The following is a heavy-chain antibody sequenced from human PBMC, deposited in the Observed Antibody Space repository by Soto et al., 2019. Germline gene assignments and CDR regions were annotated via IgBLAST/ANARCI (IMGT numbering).Heavy chain of an antibody. J-gene: IGHJ6*03. D-gene: IGHD3-3*01. Sequence: ASVTVSCKASGYSFTSYYMHCVRQAPTQGLEWMGIINPSGGSTSYAQKFQGRVTMTRDTSTSTVYMELSSLRSEDTAVYYCARGGKNDFWSGYPYYYYYYMDVWGKGTTVTVSS. CDR1: GYSFTSYY. CDR3: ARGGKNDFWSGYPYYYYYYMDV. V-gene: IGHV1-46*03. CDR2: INPSGGST.